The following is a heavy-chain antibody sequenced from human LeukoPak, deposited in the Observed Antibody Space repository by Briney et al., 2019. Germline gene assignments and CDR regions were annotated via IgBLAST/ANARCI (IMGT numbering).Heavy chain of an antibody. CDR2: INHSGST. J-gene: IGHJ4*02. CDR1: GGSFSGYY. V-gene: IGHV4-34*01. Sequence: SETLSLTCAVYGGSFSGYYWSWIRQPPGKGLEWIGEINHSGSTNYNPSLKSRVTISVDTSKNQFSLKPSSVTAADTAVYYCARGLRFLAFDYWGQGTLVTVSS. D-gene: IGHD3-3*02. CDR3: ARGLRFLAFDY.